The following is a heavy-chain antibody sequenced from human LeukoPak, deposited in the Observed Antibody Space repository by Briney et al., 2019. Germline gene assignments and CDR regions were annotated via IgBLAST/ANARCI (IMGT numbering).Heavy chain of an antibody. V-gene: IGHV3-21*01. CDR1: GFTFSSCS. D-gene: IGHD2-2*01. CDR3: ARSWTGYCSSTSCYHH. Sequence: PGGSLILSCAASGFTFSSCSMNWVRQAPGKGLEWVSSISSSSSYIYYADSVKGRFTISRDNPKNSLYLQMNSLRAEDTAVYYCARSWTGYCSSTSCYHHWGQGTLVTVSS. CDR2: ISSSSSYI. J-gene: IGHJ5*02.